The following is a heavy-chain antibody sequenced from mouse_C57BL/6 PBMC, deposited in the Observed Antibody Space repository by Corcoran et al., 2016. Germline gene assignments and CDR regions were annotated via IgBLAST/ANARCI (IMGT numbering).Heavy chain of an antibody. V-gene: IGHV9-3*01. CDR3: ASGFYDAMDY. CDR1: GYTFTTYG. CDR2: INTYSGVP. Sequence: QIQLVQSGPELKKPGETVKISCKASGYTFTTYGMSWVKQAPGKGLKWMGWINTYSGVPTYADDFKGRFAFSLETSASTAYLQINNLKNEDTATYFCASGFYDAMDYWGQGTSVTVSS. J-gene: IGHJ4*01.